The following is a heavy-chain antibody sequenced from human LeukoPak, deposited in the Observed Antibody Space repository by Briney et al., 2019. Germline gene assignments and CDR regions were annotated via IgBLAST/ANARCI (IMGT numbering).Heavy chain of an antibody. CDR2: IYYSGST. J-gene: IGHJ3*02. D-gene: IGHD5-18*01. Sequence: PSETLSLTCTVSGGSISSSSYYWGWIRQPPGKGLEWIGSIYYSGSTYYNPSLKSRVTISVDTSKNQFSLKLSSVTAADTAVYYCARAHSSRGYSYSDVVDAFDIWGQGTMVTVSS. CDR1: GGSISSSSYY. CDR3: ARAHSSRGYSYSDVVDAFDI. V-gene: IGHV4-39*07.